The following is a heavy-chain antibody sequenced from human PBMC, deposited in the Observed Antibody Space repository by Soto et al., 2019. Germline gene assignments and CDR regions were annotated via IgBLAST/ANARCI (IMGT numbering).Heavy chain of an antibody. CDR2: IIPIFGTA. CDR3: GGGGGGYFAGGGGYYYGMDV. V-gene: IGHV1-69*12. Sequence: QVQLVQSGAEVKKPGSSVKVSCKASGGTFSSYAISWVRQAPGQGLEWMGGIIPIFGTANYAQKFQGRVTDTGSEAPSKVYVGRNGLGSGGPGVYLGGGGGGGYFAGGGGYYYGMDVWGQGTTVTVSS. J-gene: IGHJ6*02. D-gene: IGHD3-16*01. CDR1: GGTFSSYA.